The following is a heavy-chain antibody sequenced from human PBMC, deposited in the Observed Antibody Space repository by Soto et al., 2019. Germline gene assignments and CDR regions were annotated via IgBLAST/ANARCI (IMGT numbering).Heavy chain of an antibody. CDR2: IKSKSAGETT. CDR1: GFSFRTTW. V-gene: IGHV3-15*05. J-gene: IGHJ4*02. Sequence: EVQLVESGGGLVKPGGSLRLSCAASGFSFRTTWMAWVRQAPGKGLEWVGRIKSKSAGETTDYADPVKGRFTISRDDSKDKLYLHMDSLETGDTAVYYCSTGSPFSGRVFDYWGQGTLVTVSS. D-gene: IGHD1-26*01. CDR3: STGSPFSGRVFDY.